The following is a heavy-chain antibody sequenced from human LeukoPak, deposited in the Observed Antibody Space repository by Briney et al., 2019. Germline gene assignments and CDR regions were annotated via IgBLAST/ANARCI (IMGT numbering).Heavy chain of an antibody. V-gene: IGHV1-2*02. J-gene: IGHJ4*02. Sequence: ASVKASCKASGYTFTGYYMHWVPQAPGQRLGWMGWINPNSGGTSYAQKFQGRVTMTRDTSISTAYMELSRLRSDNTAVYYCARDRWSQLLLSYWGQGTLVTVSS. CDR1: GYTFTGYY. CDR2: INPNSGGT. D-gene: IGHD2-2*01. CDR3: ARDRWSQLLLSY.